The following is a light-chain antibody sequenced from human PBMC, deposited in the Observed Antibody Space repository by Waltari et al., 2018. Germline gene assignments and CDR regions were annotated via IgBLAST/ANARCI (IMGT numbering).Light chain of an antibody. V-gene: IGKV1-39*01. Sequence: DLQMTQSPSSLSASVGDRVTISCRSSQNIRSYLSCYQQKPGIAPKLVIYAASTLQSGVPSRFSGSGSGTNSTLTITSLQAEDFATYFCQASYTTPYSFGQGTKVEIK. J-gene: IGKJ2*03. CDR3: QASYTTPYS. CDR1: QNIRSY. CDR2: AAS.